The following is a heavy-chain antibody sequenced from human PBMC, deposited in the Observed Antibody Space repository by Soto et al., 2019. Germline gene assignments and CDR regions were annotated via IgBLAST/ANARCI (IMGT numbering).Heavy chain of an antibody. CDR3: AKDRHPDGIWTFDY. CDR2: INGGGGTT. Sequence: EVQLLEFGGHLIQPGESLRLSCAASGFSFSGYTMNWVRQAQGKGLEWISGINGGGGTTYYADSVKGRFTISRDDSKNILYLQMKSPRAEDTAIYYCAKDRHPDGIWTFDYWGRATLVTVSS. D-gene: IGHD3-9*01. J-gene: IGHJ4*01. CDR1: GFSFSGYT. V-gene: IGHV3-23*01.